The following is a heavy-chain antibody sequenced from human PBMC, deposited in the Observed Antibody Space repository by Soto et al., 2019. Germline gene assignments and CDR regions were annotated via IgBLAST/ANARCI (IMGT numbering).Heavy chain of an antibody. CDR3: ARTIFGVVIDVPNWFDP. V-gene: IGHV4-39*01. CDR1: GGSSSSSSYC. Sequence: SETLPLTCTVSGGSSSSSSYCWGWIRQPPGKGLEWIGSIYYSGSTYYNPSLKSRVTISVDTSKNQFSLKLSSVTAADTAVYYCARTIFGVVIDVPNWFDPWGQGTLVTVSS. J-gene: IGHJ5*02. D-gene: IGHD3-3*01. CDR2: IYYSGST.